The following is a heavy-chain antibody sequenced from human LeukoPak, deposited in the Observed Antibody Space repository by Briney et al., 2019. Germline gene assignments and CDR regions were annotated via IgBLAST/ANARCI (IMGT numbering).Heavy chain of an antibody. CDR1: GGSFSGYY. Sequence: SETLSLTCAVYGGSFSGYYWSWIRQPPGKGLEWIGEINHSGSTNYNPSLKSRVTISVDTSKNQFSLKLSSVTAADTAVYYCARSMTGSLIDYWGQGTLVTVSS. CDR3: ARSMTGSLIDY. V-gene: IGHV4-34*09. D-gene: IGHD3-9*01. J-gene: IGHJ4*02. CDR2: INHSGST.